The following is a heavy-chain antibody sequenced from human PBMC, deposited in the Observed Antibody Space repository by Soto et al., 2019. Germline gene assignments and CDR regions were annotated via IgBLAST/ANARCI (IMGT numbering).Heavy chain of an antibody. CDR2: ISGSGDGT. V-gene: IGHV3-23*01. D-gene: IGHD3-22*01. CDR1: GIIFRNYV. J-gene: IGHJ4*02. Sequence: EVQLLESGGDLVQPGGSLRLSCAASGIIFRNYVMSWVRQGPGKGLEWVSAISGSGDGTYHADSVKGRCTISRDNSRNTVNLQMNSLRAEDTAVYYCAAYYYESSGYRGGFDYWGQGTLVTVSS. CDR3: AAYYYESSGYRGGFDY.